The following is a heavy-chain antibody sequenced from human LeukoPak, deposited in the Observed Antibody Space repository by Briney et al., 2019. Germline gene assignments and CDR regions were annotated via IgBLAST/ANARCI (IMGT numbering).Heavy chain of an antibody. CDR1: GGSISTSGYY. CDR3: ARDSKLRYFDGV. CDR2: IYHSGST. Sequence: PSETLSLTCTVSGGSISTSGYYWGWIRQPPGKGLEWIGNIYHSGSTYYNPSLKSRVSISIDTSKNQFSLQLSSVTAADTAVYYCARDSKLRYFDGVWGQGILVTVS. V-gene: IGHV4-39*07. D-gene: IGHD3-9*01. J-gene: IGHJ4*02.